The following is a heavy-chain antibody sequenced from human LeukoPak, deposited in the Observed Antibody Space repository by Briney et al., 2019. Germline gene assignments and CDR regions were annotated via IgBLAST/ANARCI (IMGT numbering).Heavy chain of an antibody. Sequence: SVKVSCKASGGTFSSYAISWVRQAPGQGLEWMGGIIPIFGTANYAQKFQGRVTITADESTSTAYMELSSLRSEDTAVYYCARSGGGTQWTDYGGNSAYYYFDYWGQGTLVTVSS. CDR2: IIPIFGTA. V-gene: IGHV1-69*13. CDR3: ARSGGGTQWTDYGGNSAYYYFDY. D-gene: IGHD4-23*01. CDR1: GGTFSSYA. J-gene: IGHJ4*02.